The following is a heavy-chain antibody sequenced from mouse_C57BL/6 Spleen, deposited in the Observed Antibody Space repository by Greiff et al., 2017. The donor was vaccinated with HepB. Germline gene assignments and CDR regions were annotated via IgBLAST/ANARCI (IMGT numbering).Heavy chain of an antibody. J-gene: IGHJ2*01. CDR3: TRRYYGLDY. CDR1: GYTFTDYE. CDR2: IDPETGGT. V-gene: IGHV1-15*01. Sequence: QVQLQQSGAELVRPGASVTLSCKASGYTFTDYEMHWVKQTPVHGLEWIGAIDPETGGTAYNQTFKGKAILTADKSSSTAYMELRSLTSEDSAVYYCTRRYYGLDYWGQGTTLTVSS. D-gene: IGHD1-1*01.